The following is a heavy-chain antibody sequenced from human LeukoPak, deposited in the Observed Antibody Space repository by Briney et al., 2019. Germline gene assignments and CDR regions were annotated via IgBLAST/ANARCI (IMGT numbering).Heavy chain of an antibody. CDR3: ARAAEFGVANNWFDP. Sequence: ASMKVSCKASGGTFSSYAISWVRQAPGQGLEWMGGIIPIFGTANYAQKFQGRVTITTDESTSTAYMELSRLRSEDTAVYYCARAAEFGVANNWFDPWGQGTLVTVSS. CDR2: IIPIFGTA. CDR1: GGTFSSYA. V-gene: IGHV1-69*05. J-gene: IGHJ5*02. D-gene: IGHD5-12*01.